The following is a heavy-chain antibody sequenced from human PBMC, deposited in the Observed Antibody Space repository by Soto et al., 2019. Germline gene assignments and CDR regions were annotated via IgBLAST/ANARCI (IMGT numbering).Heavy chain of an antibody. CDR2: IIPVVGTT. D-gene: IGHD2-8*01. Sequence: QVQLVQSGAEVKKPGSSVKVSCKASGDTFTTNSLNWVRQAPGQGLEWMGGIIPVVGTTKYAQKYQDRVTITGDKSTYAAYMELSSLSSDDTAVYYCARGPLYATTYFDYWGQGTPVTVSS. CDR3: ARGPLYATTYFDY. CDR1: GDTFTTNS. V-gene: IGHV1-69*06. J-gene: IGHJ4*02.